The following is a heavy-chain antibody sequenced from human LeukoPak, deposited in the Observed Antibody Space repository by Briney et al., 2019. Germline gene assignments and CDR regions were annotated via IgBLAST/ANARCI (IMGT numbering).Heavy chain of an antibody. J-gene: IGHJ4*02. V-gene: IGHV1-2*02. D-gene: IGHD5-12*01. CDR3: ARDRAVATIGGVDY. Sequence: ASVTVSFKASGYTFTVYYMHWVRQAPGQGLEWMGWISPNSGGTNYAQKFQGRVTITRDTSISTAYMELSSLRSDDTAVYYCARDRAVATIGGVDYWGQGTLVTVSS. CDR2: ISPNSGGT. CDR1: GYTFTVYY.